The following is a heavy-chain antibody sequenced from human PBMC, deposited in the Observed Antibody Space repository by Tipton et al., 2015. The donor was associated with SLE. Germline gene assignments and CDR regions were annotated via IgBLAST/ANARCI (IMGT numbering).Heavy chain of an antibody. CDR3: ARGQQWLGGYYGLDV. V-gene: IGHV4-34*01. J-gene: IGHJ6*02. D-gene: IGHD6-19*01. Sequence: TLSLTCAVYGGSFSGYYWSWIRQPPGKGREWIGEINHSGSTNYNPSLKSRVTISVDTSKNQFSLKVTSVTAADTAVYYCARGQQWLGGYYGLDVWGQGTTVTVSS. CDR2: INHSGST. CDR1: GGSFSGYY.